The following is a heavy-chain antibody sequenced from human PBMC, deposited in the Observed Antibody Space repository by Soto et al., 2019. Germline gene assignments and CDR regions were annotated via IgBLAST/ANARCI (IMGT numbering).Heavy chain of an antibody. V-gene: IGHV4-39*01. CDR3: ARHGSY. Sequence: SETLSLTCTVSGVSISSSSYYWGWIRQTPGKGLEWIGTIYFSGSTYYNPSLKSRVTISVDRSKNQFSLNLASVTAADTAVYYCARHGSYWGPGTLVTVSS. CDR1: GVSISSSSYY. J-gene: IGHJ4*02. CDR2: IYFSGST.